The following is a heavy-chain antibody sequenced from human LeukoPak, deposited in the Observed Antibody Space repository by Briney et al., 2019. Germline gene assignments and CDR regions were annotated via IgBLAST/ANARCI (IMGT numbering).Heavy chain of an antibody. CDR2: ISYDGSNK. Sequence: PGRSLRLSCVASGFTFSSYAMHWVRQAPGKGLEWVAVISYDGSNKYYADSVKGRFTISRDNAKNSLYLQMNSLRAEDTAVYYCARGNRYCSSTSCYADWFDPWGQGTLVTVSS. D-gene: IGHD2-2*01. V-gene: IGHV3-30*04. CDR3: ARGNRYCSSTSCYADWFDP. J-gene: IGHJ5*02. CDR1: GFTFSSYA.